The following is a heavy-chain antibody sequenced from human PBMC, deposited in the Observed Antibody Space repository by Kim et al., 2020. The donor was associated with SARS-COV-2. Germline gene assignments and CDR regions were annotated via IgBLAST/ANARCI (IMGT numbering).Heavy chain of an antibody. J-gene: IGHJ4*02. D-gene: IGHD4-17*01. CDR2: IYYSGST. CDR3: ARDNGGYIDY. CDR1: GGSVSSGSYY. V-gene: IGHV4-61*01. Sequence: SETLSLTCTVSGGSVSSGSYYWSWIRQPPGKGLEWIGYIYYSGSTNYNPSLKSRVTISVDTSKNQFSLKLSSVTAADTAVYYCARDNGGYIDYWGQGTLVTVSS.